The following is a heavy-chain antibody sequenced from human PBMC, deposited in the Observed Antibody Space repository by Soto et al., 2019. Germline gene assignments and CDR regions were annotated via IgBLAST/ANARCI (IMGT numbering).Heavy chain of an antibody. CDR2: IYSGGST. V-gene: IGHV3-53*01. CDR3: ARYFSAYYYGMDV. J-gene: IGHJ6*02. CDR1: GFTVSSNY. Sequence: GGSLRLSCAASGFTVSSNYMSWVRQAPGKGLEWVSVIYSGGSTYYADSVKGRFTISRENSKNTLYLQMNSLRAEDTAVYYCARYFSAYYYGMDVWGQGTTVTVSS.